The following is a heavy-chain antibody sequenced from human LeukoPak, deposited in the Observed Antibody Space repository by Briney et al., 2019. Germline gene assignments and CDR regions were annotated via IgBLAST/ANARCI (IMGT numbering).Heavy chain of an antibody. V-gene: IGHV4-39*01. Sequence: SETLSLTCSVSGGSISSSHYYGGWIRQPPGKGLEWIGPIYYSGTTYYNPSLESRVTISEDTSKNQFSLTLRSVTAADTAVYYCARQISDYYYYYIDVWGKGTTVTVSS. D-gene: IGHD3-10*01. CDR1: GGSISSSHYY. CDR2: IYYSGTT. J-gene: IGHJ6*03. CDR3: ARQISDYYYYYIDV.